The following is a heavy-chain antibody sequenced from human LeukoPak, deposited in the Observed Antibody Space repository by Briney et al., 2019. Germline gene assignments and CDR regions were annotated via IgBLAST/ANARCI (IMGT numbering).Heavy chain of an antibody. CDR3: ARGPENDFTFDY. CDR1: GATFSSYA. CDR2: IIPIFGIA. J-gene: IGHJ4*02. V-gene: IGHV1-69*04. Sequence: SVKVSCKASGATFSSYAISWVRQAPGQGLEWMGRIIPIFGIANYAQKFQGRVTITADKSTSTAYMELSSLRSEDTAVYYCARGPENDFTFDYWGQGTLVTVSS. D-gene: IGHD2-21*02.